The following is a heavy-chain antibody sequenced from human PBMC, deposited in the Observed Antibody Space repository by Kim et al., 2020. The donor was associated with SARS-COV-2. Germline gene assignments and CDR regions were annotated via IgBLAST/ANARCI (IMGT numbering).Heavy chain of an antibody. CDR3: ARDGGITRGIDV. V-gene: IGHV1-18*01. D-gene: IGHD1-7*01. Sequence: ASVKVSCKASGYTFTSQGITWVRQAPGQGPEWMGWISPLNGKTKFAQKFEGRVVMTRETSTTTVEMELRSLTSDDTDVYYCARDGGITRGIDVWGQGT. CDR1: GYTFTSQG. J-gene: IGHJ6*01. CDR2: ISPLNGKT.